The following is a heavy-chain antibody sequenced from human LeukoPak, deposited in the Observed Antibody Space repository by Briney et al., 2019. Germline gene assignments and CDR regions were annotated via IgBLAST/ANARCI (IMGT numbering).Heavy chain of an antibody. CDR2: INKDSRDI. D-gene: IGHD2-2*01. Sequence: SGGSLRLSCAGSGFIFSGYSMSWVRQAPGKGLQWVSLINKDSRDIRYADSVKGRFTISRDNAKKLLYLQMNSLRAEDTAVYYCARDRSRFYYWGQGTLVTVSS. CDR1: GFIFSGYS. J-gene: IGHJ4*02. CDR3: ARDRSRFYY. V-gene: IGHV3-21*01.